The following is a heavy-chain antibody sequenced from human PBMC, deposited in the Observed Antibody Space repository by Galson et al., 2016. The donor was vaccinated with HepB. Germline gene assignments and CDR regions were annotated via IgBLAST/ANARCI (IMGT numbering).Heavy chain of an antibody. CDR2: INPSGGST. CDR1: GYTFTSYY. J-gene: IGHJ4*02. Sequence: SVKVSCKASGYTFTSYYIHWVRQAPGQGLEWMGVINPSGGSTNYAQKFLGRVTMTTDTSTSTVYVERSILRSEDTAVYYCARAQRRTDSSGWNYFDYWGQGTLVTVSS. CDR3: ARAQRRTDSSGWNYFDY. V-gene: IGHV1-46*01. D-gene: IGHD6-19*01.